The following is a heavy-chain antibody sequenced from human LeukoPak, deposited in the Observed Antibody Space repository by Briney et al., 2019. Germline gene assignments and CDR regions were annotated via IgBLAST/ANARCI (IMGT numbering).Heavy chain of an antibody. J-gene: IGHJ2*01. CDR1: GFTFSSYS. CDR3: ARDRKYYYDSGGPNWYFDL. Sequence: PGGSLRLSCAASGFTFSSYSMNWVRQAPGKGLEWVSSISSSSSYIYYADSVKGRFTISRDNAKNSLYLQMNSLRAEDTAVYYCARDRKYYYDSGGPNWYFDLWGRGTLVTVSS. CDR2: ISSSSSYI. D-gene: IGHD3-22*01. V-gene: IGHV3-21*01.